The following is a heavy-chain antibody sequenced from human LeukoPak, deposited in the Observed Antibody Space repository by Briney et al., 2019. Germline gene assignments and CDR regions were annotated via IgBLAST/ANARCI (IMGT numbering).Heavy chain of an antibody. V-gene: IGHV3-66*01. CDR3: ARGIAQTTLNAFDI. J-gene: IGHJ3*02. CDR1: GFTVSSNY. D-gene: IGHD4-11*01. CDR2: IYSGGST. Sequence: PGGSLRLSCAASGFTVSSNYMSWVRQAPGKGLEWVSVIYSGGSTYYADSVKGRLTISRDNSKNTVFLQMNSLRAEDTAVYYCARGIAQTTLNAFDIWGQGTLVTVSS.